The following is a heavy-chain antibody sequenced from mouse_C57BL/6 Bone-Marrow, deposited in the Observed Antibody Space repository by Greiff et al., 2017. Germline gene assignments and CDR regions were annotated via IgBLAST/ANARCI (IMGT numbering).Heavy chain of an antibody. CDR1: GYTFTSYD. CDR3: ARPTTVVATWNWYFDV. J-gene: IGHJ1*03. D-gene: IGHD1-1*01. Sequence: QVQLQQSGPELVKPGASVKLSCKASGYTFTSYDINWVKQRPGQGLEWIGWIYPRDGSTKYNEKFKGKATLTVDTSSSTAYMELHSLTSEDSAVYFYARPTTVVATWNWYFDVWGTGTTVTVAS. V-gene: IGHV1-85*01. CDR2: IYPRDGST.